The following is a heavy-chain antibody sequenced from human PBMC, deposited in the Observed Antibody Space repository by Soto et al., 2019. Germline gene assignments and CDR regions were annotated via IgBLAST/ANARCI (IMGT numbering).Heavy chain of an antibody. CDR3: ATTGMVRDTIFGVVIGGSVYYGMDV. CDR2: IYYSGST. D-gene: IGHD3-3*01. Sequence: PSETLSLTCTVSGGSISSSSYYWGWIRQPPGKGLEWIGSIYYSGSTYYNPSLKSRVTISVDTSKNQFSLKLSSVTAADTAVYYCATTGMVRDTIFGVVIGGSVYYGMDVWGQGTTVTVSS. V-gene: IGHV4-39*01. CDR1: GGSISSSSYY. J-gene: IGHJ6*02.